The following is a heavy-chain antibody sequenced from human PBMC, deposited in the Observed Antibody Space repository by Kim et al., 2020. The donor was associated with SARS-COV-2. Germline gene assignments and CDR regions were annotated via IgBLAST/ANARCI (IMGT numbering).Heavy chain of an antibody. D-gene: IGHD3-22*01. CDR3: ARHDSSGYYYHDY. Sequence: SETLSLTCTVSGGSIRSYDWSWIRQPPGKGLEWIGFIYYSGNTNYNRSLKSRVNISIDTSKNQFSLKLNSVTGADTTMYYCARHDSSGYYYHDYWGQGTLVIVSS. V-gene: IGHV4-59*08. CDR2: IYYSGNT. CDR1: GGSIRSYD. J-gene: IGHJ4*02.